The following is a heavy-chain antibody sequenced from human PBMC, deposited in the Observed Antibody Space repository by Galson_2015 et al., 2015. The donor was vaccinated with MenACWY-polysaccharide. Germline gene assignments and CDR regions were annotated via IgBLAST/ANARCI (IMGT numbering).Heavy chain of an antibody. J-gene: IGHJ4*02. D-gene: IGHD1-26*01. V-gene: IGHV4-38-2*01. CDR1: DYSIRSGYF. CDR2: IFHSGTT. CDR3: ARVEKYSGSFYILY. Sequence: ETLSLTCAVSDYSIRSGYFWGWIRQPPGKGLEWIASIFHSGTTYYNPSLKSRVTISVDTSKSQFSLKLSSVTAADTAVYYCARVEKYSGSFYILYWGQGTLVTVS.